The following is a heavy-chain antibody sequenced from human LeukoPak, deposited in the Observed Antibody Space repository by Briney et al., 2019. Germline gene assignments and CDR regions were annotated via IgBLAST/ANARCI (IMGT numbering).Heavy chain of an antibody. D-gene: IGHD6-19*01. J-gene: IGHJ4*02. CDR2: MNPNSGNT. Sequence: ASVKVSCKASGYTFTSYDINWVRQATGQGLEWMGWMNPNSGNTGYAQNFQGRVTMTRDTSTSAVYMEVSSLRSEDTAVYYCARGGSLAVALHQYYFDYWGQGTLVTVSS. V-gene: IGHV1-8*01. CDR3: ARGGSLAVALHQYYFDY. CDR1: GYTFTSYD.